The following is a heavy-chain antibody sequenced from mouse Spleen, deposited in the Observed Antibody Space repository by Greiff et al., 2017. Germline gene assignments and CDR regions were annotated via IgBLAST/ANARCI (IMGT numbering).Heavy chain of an antibody. V-gene: IGHV7-3*02. D-gene: IGHD2-10*01. J-gene: IGHJ2*01. CDR2: IRNKANGYTT. Sequence: EVMLVESGGGLVQPGGSLRLSCATSGFTFTDYYMSWVRQPPGKALEWLGFIRNKANGYTTEYSASVKGRFTISRDNSQSILYLQMNTLRAEDSATYYCARSDRAYFYFDYWGQGTTLTVSS. CDR1: GFTFTDYY. CDR3: ARSDRAYFYFDY.